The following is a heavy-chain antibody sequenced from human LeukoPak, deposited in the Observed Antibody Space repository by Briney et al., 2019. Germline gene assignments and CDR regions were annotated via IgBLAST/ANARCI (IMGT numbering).Heavy chain of an antibody. J-gene: IGHJ4*02. CDR1: GFTDSSNH. CDR3: ARDRDSSGYYYV. V-gene: IGHV3-53*01. Sequence: GGSVRLSCAASGFTDSSNHMRWLRQARGRGLECVSDIYSGGSTYHADSEKGRFTISRDNSKNTLYHQMNSLSAEDTAVYYCARDRDSSGYYYVWGQGTLVTVSS. CDR2: IYSGGST. D-gene: IGHD3-22*01.